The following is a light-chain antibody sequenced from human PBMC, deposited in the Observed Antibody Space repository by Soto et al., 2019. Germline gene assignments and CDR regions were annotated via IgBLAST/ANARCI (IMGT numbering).Light chain of an antibody. J-gene: IGKJ5*01. CDR3: QQYKNWPL. CDR1: QNVNSN. CDR2: GAS. Sequence: EIVMTQSPATLSVSLWERASLLCTSSQNVNSNYLAWYQQKPGQAPRLLLYGASTRATGIPVRFSGSGFGTEFTLTISSLQSEDFAVYYCQQYKNWPLFGQGTRLEIK. V-gene: IGKV3-15*01.